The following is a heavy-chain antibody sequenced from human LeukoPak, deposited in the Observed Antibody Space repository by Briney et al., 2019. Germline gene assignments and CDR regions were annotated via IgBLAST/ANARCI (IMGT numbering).Heavy chain of an antibody. CDR2: INGDGTDT. CDR1: GFAVSNYY. Sequence: GGSLRLSCAASGFAVSNYYMNWVRQAPGKGLVWVSHINGDGTDTSYVDSVKGRFTISRDNARNTLYLQMNSLRAEDTAVYYCAKGGSGGSCYSVWCAFDIWGQGTMVTVSS. CDR3: AKGGSGGSCYSVWCAFDI. V-gene: IGHV3-74*01. D-gene: IGHD2-15*01. J-gene: IGHJ3*02.